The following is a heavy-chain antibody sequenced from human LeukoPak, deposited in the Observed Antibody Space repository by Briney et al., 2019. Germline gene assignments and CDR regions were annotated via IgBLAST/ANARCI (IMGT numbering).Heavy chain of an antibody. V-gene: IGHV4-39*01. J-gene: IGHJ1*01. CDR1: GGSISSSSYY. Sequence: SETLSLTCTVSGGSISSSSYYWGWIRQPPGKGLEWIGSIYYSGSTYYNPSLKSRVTISVDTSKNQFSLKLSSVTAADTAVYYCASSDYYDSPPGARAEYFQHWGQGTLVTVSS. D-gene: IGHD3-22*01. CDR3: ASSDYYDSPPGARAEYFQH. CDR2: IYYSGST.